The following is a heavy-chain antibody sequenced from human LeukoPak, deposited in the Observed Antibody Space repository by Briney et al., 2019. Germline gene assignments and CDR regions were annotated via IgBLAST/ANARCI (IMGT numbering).Heavy chain of an antibody. CDR2: ISASGGST. D-gene: IGHD3-22*01. CDR1: GFTFSSFA. Sequence: GGSLRLSCAASGFTFSSFATSWVRQAPGKGLEWVSGISASGGSTYYADSVKGRFTISRDNSKNTLYLQMNSLRAEDTAVYYCAKGFYDNSASGVFDIWGQGTMVTVSS. J-gene: IGHJ3*02. V-gene: IGHV3-23*01. CDR3: AKGFYDNSASGVFDI.